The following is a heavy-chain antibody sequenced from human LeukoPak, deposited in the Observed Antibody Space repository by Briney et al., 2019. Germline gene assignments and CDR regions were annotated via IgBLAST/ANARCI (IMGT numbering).Heavy chain of an antibody. J-gene: IGHJ2*01. V-gene: IGHV4-61*02. Sequence: SETLSLTCTVSGGSISSGSYYWSWIRQPAGKGLEWVGRIYSSGSTDYNPSLKSRVTLSVDTSKNQFSLKLNSVTAADTAVYYCARWGTVSWYFDPWGRGTLVTVSS. CDR3: ARWGTVSWYFDP. D-gene: IGHD1-1*01. CDR2: IYSSGST. CDR1: GGSISSGSYY.